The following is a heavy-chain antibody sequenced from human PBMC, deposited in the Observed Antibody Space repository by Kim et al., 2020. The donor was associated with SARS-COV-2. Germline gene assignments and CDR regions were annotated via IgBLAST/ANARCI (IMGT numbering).Heavy chain of an antibody. CDR3: ARGGEVSSGYLSDH. CDR1: GFTFSSYW. J-gene: IGHJ1*01. D-gene: IGHD3-22*01. Sequence: GGSLRLSCAASGFTFSSYWMHWVRQAPGKGLVWVSRLRGDGSSTGWADSVKGRFTISRDNARNTLYLQMNSLRAEDTAVYYCARGGEVSSGYLSDHWGQGTLVTVSS. CDR2: LRGDGSST. V-gene: IGHV3-74*01.